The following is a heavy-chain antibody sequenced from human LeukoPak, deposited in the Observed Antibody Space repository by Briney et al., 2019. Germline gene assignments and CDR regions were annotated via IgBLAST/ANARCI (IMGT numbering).Heavy chain of an antibody. CDR2: IYSGGST. CDR1: GFTVSSNY. CDR3: ARDREWELAFFDY. Sequence: PGGSLRLSCGASGFTVSSNYMSWVRQAPRKGLEWVSVIYSGGSTYYADSVKARFTISRDNSKNTLYLQMNSLRAEDTAVYYCARDREWELAFFDYWGQGTLVTVSS. V-gene: IGHV3-53*01. J-gene: IGHJ4*02. D-gene: IGHD1-26*01.